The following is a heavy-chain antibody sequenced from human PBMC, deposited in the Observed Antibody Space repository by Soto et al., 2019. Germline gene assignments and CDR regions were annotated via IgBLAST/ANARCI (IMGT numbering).Heavy chain of an antibody. CDR2: IYSGGNT. D-gene: IGHD6-13*01. CDR1: GFSVSSHY. V-gene: IGHV3-53*01. J-gene: IGHJ1*01. Sequence: EVQLVVSGGGLIQPGGSLRLSCAASGFSVSSHYMSWVRQGPGKGLEWVSVIYSGGNTYYTDSVKGRFTISRDNSKNTLYLQMNSLRVDDTAVYYCAREVAAAGTGFLQHWGQGTLVTVSS. CDR3: AREVAAAGTGFLQH.